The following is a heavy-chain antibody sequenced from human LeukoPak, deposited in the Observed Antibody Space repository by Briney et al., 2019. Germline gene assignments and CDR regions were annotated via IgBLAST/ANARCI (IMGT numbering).Heavy chain of an antibody. CDR1: GGSVSSGSYY. CDR2: IYYSGST. Sequence: SETLSLTCTVSGGSVSSGSYYWSWIRQPPGKGLEWIGYIYYSGSTNYNSSLKSRVTISVDTSKNQFSLKLSSVTAADTAVYYCATEMATILGRFEHINWGQGTLVTVSS. CDR3: ATEMATILGRFEHIN. D-gene: IGHD5-24*01. V-gene: IGHV4-61*01. J-gene: IGHJ4*02.